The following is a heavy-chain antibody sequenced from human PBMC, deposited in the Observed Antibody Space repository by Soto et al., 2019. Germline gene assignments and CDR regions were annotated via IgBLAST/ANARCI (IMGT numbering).Heavy chain of an antibody. J-gene: IGHJ4*02. V-gene: IGHV4-39*01. CDR1: GGSISSSRCH. CDR2: IYYTGST. Sequence: SETLSLTCTVSGGSISSSRCHWGWIRQPPGKGLEWIGSIYYTGSTYFNPSLKSRVTISVDTSKNQFSLKLSSVTAADTALYYCARQAGYYGSGSYIKSPFDYWGQGTLVTVSS. D-gene: IGHD3-10*01. CDR3: ARQAGYYGSGSYIKSPFDY.